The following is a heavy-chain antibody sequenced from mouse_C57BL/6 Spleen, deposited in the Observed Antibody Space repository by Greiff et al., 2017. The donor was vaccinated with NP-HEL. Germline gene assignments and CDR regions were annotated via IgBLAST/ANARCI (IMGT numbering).Heavy chain of an antibody. CDR3: APITTVVATGYFDV. D-gene: IGHD1-1*01. J-gene: IGHJ1*03. CDR1: GFNIKNTY. CDR2: IDPANGNT. V-gene: IGHV14-3*01. Sequence: EVKLQESVAELVRPGASVKLSCTASGFNIKNTYMHWVKQRPEQGLEWIGRIDPANGNTKYAPKFQGKATITADTSSNTAYLQLSSLTSEDTAIYYCAPITTVVATGYFDVWGTGTTVTVSS.